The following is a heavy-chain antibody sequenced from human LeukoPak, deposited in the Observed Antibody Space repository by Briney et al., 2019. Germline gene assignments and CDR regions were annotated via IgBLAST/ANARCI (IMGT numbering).Heavy chain of an antibody. CDR2: IIPIFGTA. J-gene: IGHJ6*02. V-gene: IGHV1-69*13. CDR1: GGTFSSYA. CDR3: ATRAVDIVATTYYGMDV. Sequence: SVKVSCKASGGTFSSYAISWVRQAPGQGLEWMGGIIPIFGTANYAQKFQGRVTITADESTSTAYMELSSLRSEDTAVYYCATRAVDIVATTYYGMDVWGQGTTVTVSS. D-gene: IGHD5-12*01.